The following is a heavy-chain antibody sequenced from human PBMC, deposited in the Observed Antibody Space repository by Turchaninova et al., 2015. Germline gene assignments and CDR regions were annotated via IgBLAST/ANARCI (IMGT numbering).Heavy chain of an antibody. CDR3: ATNRTFSRDWEFDP. Sequence: QVKLVQSGAEVKKPGDPIKVSRKPSGKTLRNQPMNGVRQAPGQRIEWMGWINAGNGNTKYSQKFQGRVTITRDTSASTAYMELSSLRSEDTAVYYCATNRTFSRDWEFDPWGQGTLVTVSS. CDR2: INAGNGNT. V-gene: IGHV1-3*01. D-gene: IGHD6-19*01. CDR1: GKTLRNQP. J-gene: IGHJ5*02.